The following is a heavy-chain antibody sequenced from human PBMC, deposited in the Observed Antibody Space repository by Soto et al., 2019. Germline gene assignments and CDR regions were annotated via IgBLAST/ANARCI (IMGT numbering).Heavy chain of an antibody. J-gene: IGHJ6*02. D-gene: IGHD1-26*01. CDR3: ARGGIPPSGYGIAYAMDV. CDR1: GVSISGSRYY. Sequence: KPSETLSLTCTVSGVSISGSRYYWGWIRQPPGRGLEWIGNIYYSGSTYYTPALKSRVTLSVGTSKNQFSLNLNSVTAADTAVYYCARGGIPPSGYGIAYAMDVWGQGTTVTVSS. V-gene: IGHV4-39*01. CDR2: IYYSGST.